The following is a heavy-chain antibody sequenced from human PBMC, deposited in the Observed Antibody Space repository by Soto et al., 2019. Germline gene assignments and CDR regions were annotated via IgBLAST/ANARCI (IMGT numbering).Heavy chain of an antibody. CDR3: ARPRLRDNWSDP. J-gene: IGHJ5*02. CDR1: GYTFTSYG. CDR2: ISAYNGNT. Sequence: QVQLVQSGAEVKKPGASVKVSCKASGYTFTSYGISWVRQAPGQGLEWMGWISAYNGNTNDAQKLQARVTMITDTSTGTDSMALRSLRSDDTAVYYCARPRLRDNWSDPWGQGTLVTVSS. V-gene: IGHV1-18*01. D-gene: IGHD4-17*01.